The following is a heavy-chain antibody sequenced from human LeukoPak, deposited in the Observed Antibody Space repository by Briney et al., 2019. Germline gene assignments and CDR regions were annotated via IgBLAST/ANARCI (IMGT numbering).Heavy chain of an antibody. CDR2: VSAYNGNT. J-gene: IGHJ5*02. CDR1: GYTFTSYG. D-gene: IGHD2-2*01. V-gene: IGHV1-18*01. Sequence: ASVKVSCKASGYTFTSYGISWVRQAPGQGLEWMGWVSAYNGNTNYAQKLQGRVTMTTDTSTSTAYMELRSLRPDDTAVYYCARDQADQLLSPPDGFDPWSQGTLVTVSS. CDR3: ARDQADQLLSPPDGFDP.